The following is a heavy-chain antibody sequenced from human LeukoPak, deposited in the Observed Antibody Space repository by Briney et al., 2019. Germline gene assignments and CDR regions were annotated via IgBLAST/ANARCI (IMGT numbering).Heavy chain of an antibody. CDR1: GNYW. V-gene: IGHV3-74*01. CDR2: INSDGSWT. CDR3: AKETVDEVTRTIGFDP. Sequence: PGGSLRLSCAASGNYWMHWVRQVPGKGLVWVSHINSDGSWTSYADSVKGRFTISRDNSKNTLYLQMNSLRAEDTAVYYCAKETVDEVTRTIGFDPWGQETLVTVSS. D-gene: IGHD1-7*01. J-gene: IGHJ5*02.